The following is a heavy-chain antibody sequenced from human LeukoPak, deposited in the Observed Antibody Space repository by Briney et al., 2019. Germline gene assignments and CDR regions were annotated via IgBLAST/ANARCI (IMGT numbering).Heavy chain of an antibody. CDR3: ARRAGAYSHPYDY. CDR2: ISGSDGST. J-gene: IGHJ4*02. D-gene: IGHD4/OR15-4a*01. V-gene: IGHV3-23*01. CDR1: GFTFSNYA. Sequence: GGSLRLSCAASGFTFSNYAMSWVRQAPGKGLEWVSAISGSDGSTNYADSVKGRFTISRDNSKNTLYLQMNSLRAEDTAVYYCARRAGAYSHPYDYWGQGTLVTVSS.